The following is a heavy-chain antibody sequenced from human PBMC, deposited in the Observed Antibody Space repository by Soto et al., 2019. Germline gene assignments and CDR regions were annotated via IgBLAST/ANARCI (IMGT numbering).Heavy chain of an antibody. CDR2: ISADNGDT. Sequence: ASVKVSCKASGYTFTNYGISWVRQAPGQGLEWMGWISADNGDTDYAQKFQGRVTLTTDTSARTAYMDLRSLRSDDTAVYYCARDRDLQLPGFDYYFMDVWGKGTTVTVSS. CDR3: ARDRDLQLPGFDYYFMDV. CDR1: GYTFTNYG. J-gene: IGHJ6*03. D-gene: IGHD4-4*01. V-gene: IGHV1-18*01.